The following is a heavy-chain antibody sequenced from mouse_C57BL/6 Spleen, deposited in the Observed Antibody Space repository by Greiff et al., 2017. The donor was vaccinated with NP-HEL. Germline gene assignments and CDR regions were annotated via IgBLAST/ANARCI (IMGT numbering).Heavy chain of an antibody. D-gene: IGHD1-1*01. CDR1: GYAFSSSW. Sequence: VQLQESGPELVKPGASVKISCKASGYAFSSSWMNWVKQRPGKGLEWIGRIYPGDGDTNYNGKFKGKATLTADKSSSTAYMQLSSLTSEDSAVYFGARVPLTTVGEFWYFDVWGTGTTVTVSS. J-gene: IGHJ1*03. CDR3: ARVPLTTVGEFWYFDV. V-gene: IGHV1-82*01. CDR2: IYPGDGDT.